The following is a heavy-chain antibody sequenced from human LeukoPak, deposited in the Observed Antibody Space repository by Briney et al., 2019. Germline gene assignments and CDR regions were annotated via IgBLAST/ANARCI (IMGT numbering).Heavy chain of an antibody. J-gene: IGHJ4*02. CDR3: ARGHRPVGATGRGGYYFDY. V-gene: IGHV3-30-3*01. CDR2: ISYDGSNK. Sequence: GRSLRLSCAASGFTFSSYAMHWVRQAPGKGLEWMAVISYDGSNKYYADSVKGRFTISRDNSKNTLYLQMNSLRAEDTAVYYCARGHRPVGATGRGGYYFDYWGQGTLVTVSS. D-gene: IGHD1-26*01. CDR1: GFTFSSYA.